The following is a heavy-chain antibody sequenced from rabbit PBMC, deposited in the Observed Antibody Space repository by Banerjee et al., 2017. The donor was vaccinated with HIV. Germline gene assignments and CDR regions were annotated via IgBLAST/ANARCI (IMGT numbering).Heavy chain of an antibody. J-gene: IGHJ4*01. Sequence: QQQLEESGGGLVKPGGTLTLTCKASGIDFSSYYYMCWVRQAPGKGLESIACIYNGDGSTYYASWVNGRFTISRSTSLNTVTLQMTSLTAADTATYFCARNAGAATYDTYYFNFWGPGTLVTVS. V-gene: IGHV1S43*01. D-gene: IGHD4-2*01. CDR2: IYNGDGST. CDR1: GIDFSSYYY. CDR3: ARNAGAATYDTYYFNF.